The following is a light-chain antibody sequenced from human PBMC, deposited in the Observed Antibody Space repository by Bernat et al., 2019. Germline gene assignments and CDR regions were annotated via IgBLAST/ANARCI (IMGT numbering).Light chain of an antibody. Sequence: QSALTQPASVSGSPGQSITISCIGTSSDIGSYNYVSWYQQHPGKAPNLLIYAVANRPSGVSNRFSASKSGNTASLTISGLQAEDESDYYCSSYAGSNNLVFGTGTKVTVL. V-gene: IGLV2-14*03. CDR2: AVA. CDR3: SSYAGSNNLV. J-gene: IGLJ1*01. CDR1: SSDIGSYNY.